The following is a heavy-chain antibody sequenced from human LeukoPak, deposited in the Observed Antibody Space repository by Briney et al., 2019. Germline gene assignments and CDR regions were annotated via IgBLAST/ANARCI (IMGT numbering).Heavy chain of an antibody. J-gene: IGHJ2*01. CDR3: ARDRGYSYGYWYFDL. V-gene: IGHV4-39*02. CDR2: IYYSGST. CDR1: GGSISSSSYS. D-gene: IGHD5-18*01. Sequence: SETLSLTCTVSGGSISSSSYSWGWIRQPPGKGLEWIGSIYYSGSTYYNPSLKSRVTISVDTSKNQFSLKLSSVTAADTAVYYCARDRGYSYGYWYFDLWGRGTLVTVSS.